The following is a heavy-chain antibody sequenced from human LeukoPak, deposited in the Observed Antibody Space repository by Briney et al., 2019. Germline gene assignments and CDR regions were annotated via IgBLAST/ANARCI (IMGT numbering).Heavy chain of an antibody. D-gene: IGHD3-22*01. CDR1: GFTFSSYA. V-gene: IGHV3-23*01. Sequence: GGSLRLSCAASGFTFSSYAMSWVRQAPGKGLEWVSAISGSGGSTYYADSVKGRFTISRDNSKNTLYLQMNSLRAEDTAVYYCARDQGPIRYYYDSSGYYQLWGQGTLVTVSS. CDR2: ISGSGGST. J-gene: IGHJ1*01. CDR3: ARDQGPIRYYYDSSGYYQL.